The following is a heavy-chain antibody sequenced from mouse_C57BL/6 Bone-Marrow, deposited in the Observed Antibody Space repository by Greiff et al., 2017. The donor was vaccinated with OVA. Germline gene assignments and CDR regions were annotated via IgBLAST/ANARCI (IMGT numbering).Heavy chain of an antibody. CDR3: ARYDGYYGFAY. D-gene: IGHD2-3*01. CDR1: GFNIKNTH. J-gene: IGHJ3*01. CDR2: IDPANGNT. V-gene: IGHV14-3*01. Sequence: VHVKQSVAELVRPGASVKLSCTASGFNIKNTHMHWVKQRPEQGLEWIGRIDPANGNTKYAPKFQGKATITADTSSNTAYLQLSSLTSEDTAIYYCARYDGYYGFAYWGQGTLVTVSA.